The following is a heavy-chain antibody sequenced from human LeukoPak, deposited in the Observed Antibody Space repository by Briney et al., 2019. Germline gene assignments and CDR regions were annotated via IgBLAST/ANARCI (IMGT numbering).Heavy chain of an antibody. CDR3: ARDNGDGYNPHYYYYMDV. CDR2: ISYDGSNK. D-gene: IGHD5-24*01. CDR1: GFTFSSYA. Sequence: GRSLRLSCAASGFTFSSYAMHWVRQAPGKGLEWVAVISYDGSNKYYADSVKGRFTISRDNSKNTLYLQMNSLRAEDTAVYYCARDNGDGYNPHYYYYMDVWGKGTPVTVSS. V-gene: IGHV3-30*01. J-gene: IGHJ6*03.